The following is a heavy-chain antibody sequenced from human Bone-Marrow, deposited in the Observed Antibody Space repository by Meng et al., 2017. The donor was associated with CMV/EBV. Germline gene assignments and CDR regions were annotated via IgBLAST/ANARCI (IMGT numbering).Heavy chain of an antibody. V-gene: IGHV5-51*01. CDR1: GYSFTSYW. CDR3: ASSFGVDPNWFDP. Sequence: GGSLRLSCKGSGYSFTSYWIGWVRQMPGKGLEWMGIIYPGDSDTRYSPSFQGQVTISADKSISTAYLQWSSLKASDTAMYYCASSFGVDPNWFDPWGQGTLVTVS. CDR2: IYPGDSDT. D-gene: IGHD3-3*01. J-gene: IGHJ5*02.